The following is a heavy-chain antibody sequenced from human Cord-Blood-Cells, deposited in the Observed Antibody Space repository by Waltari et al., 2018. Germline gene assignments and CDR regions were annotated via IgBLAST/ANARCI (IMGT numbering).Heavy chain of an antibody. Sequence: QVQLQESGPGLVKPSETLSLTCTVPGGSISSYYCSWIRQPPGKGLEWIGYIYYSGSTNYNPSLKSRVTISVDTSKNQFSLKLSSVTAADTAVYYCVRDQLGSFDIWGQGTMVTVSS. CDR1: GGSISSYY. CDR2: IYYSGST. V-gene: IGHV4-59*01. J-gene: IGHJ3*02. CDR3: VRDQLGSFDI. D-gene: IGHD6-13*01.